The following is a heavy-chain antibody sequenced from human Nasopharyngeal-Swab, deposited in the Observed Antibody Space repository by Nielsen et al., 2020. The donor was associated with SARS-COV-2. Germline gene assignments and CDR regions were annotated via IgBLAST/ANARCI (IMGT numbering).Heavy chain of an antibody. CDR2: INHSGST. D-gene: IGHD3-22*01. Sequence: SETLSLTCAVYGGSFSGYYWSWIRQPPGKGLEWIGEINHSGSTNYNPSLKSRVTISVDTSKNQFSLKLSSVTAADTAVYYCARGVAGCYDSSGRFDYWGQGTLVTVSS. CDR1: GGSFSGYY. CDR3: ARGVAGCYDSSGRFDY. V-gene: IGHV4-34*01. J-gene: IGHJ4*02.